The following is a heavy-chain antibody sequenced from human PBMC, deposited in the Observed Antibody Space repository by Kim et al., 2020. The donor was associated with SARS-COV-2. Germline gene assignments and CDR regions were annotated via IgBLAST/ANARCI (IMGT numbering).Heavy chain of an antibody. D-gene: IGHD3-10*01. V-gene: IGHV4-31*02. CDR3: ARALLYYYGSGSPPSFDY. Sequence: KSRVTISVDTSKNQFSLKLSSVTAADTAVYYCARALLYYYGSGSPPSFDYWGQGTLVTVSS. J-gene: IGHJ4*02.